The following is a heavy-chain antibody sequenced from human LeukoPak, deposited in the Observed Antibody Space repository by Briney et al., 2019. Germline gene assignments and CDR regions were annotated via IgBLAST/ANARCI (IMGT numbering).Heavy chain of an antibody. D-gene: IGHD3-22*01. CDR3: ARGYYDSSGYYLIFYFDY. CDR2: IYYSGST. J-gene: IGHJ4*02. CDR1: GGSISRYY. Sequence: SETLSLTCTVSGGSISRYYWSWIRQPPGKGLEWIGYIYYSGSTNYNPSLKSRVTISVDTSKNQFSLKLSSVTAADTAVYYCARGYYDSSGYYLIFYFDYWDQGTLVTVSS. V-gene: IGHV4-59*01.